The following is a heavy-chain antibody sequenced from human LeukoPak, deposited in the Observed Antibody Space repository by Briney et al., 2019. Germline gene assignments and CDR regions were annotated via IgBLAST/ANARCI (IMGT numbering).Heavy chain of an antibody. Sequence: PGGSLRLSCAASGFTFSSYAMHWVRQAPGKGLEWVAVISYDGSNKYYADSVKGRFTISRDNSKNTLYLQMNSLRAEDTAVYYCASHASEYPFDYWGQGTLVTVSS. CDR2: ISYDGSNK. D-gene: IGHD2/OR15-2a*01. V-gene: IGHV3-30*04. CDR3: ASHASEYPFDY. CDR1: GFTFSSYA. J-gene: IGHJ4*02.